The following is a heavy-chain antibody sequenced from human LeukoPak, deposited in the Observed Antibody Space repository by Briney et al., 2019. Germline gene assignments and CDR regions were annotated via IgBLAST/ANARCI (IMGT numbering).Heavy chain of an antibody. D-gene: IGHD3-16*02. CDR1: GGSISSGGYY. CDR2: INHSGST. CDR3: ARGHHDYVWGSYRYTRGFDY. Sequence: SQTLSLTCTVSGGSISSGGYYWSWIRQPPGKGLEWIGEINHSGSTNYNPSLKSRVTISVDTSKNQFSLKLSSVTAADTAVYYCARGHHDYVWGSYRYTRGFDYWGQGTLVTVSS. V-gene: IGHV4-30-2*01. J-gene: IGHJ4*02.